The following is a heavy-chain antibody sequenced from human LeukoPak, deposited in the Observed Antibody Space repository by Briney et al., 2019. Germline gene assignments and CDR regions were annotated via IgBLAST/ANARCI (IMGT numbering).Heavy chain of an antibody. D-gene: IGHD2/OR15-2a*01. J-gene: IGHJ4*02. V-gene: IGHV3-23*01. CDR2: ISGGGGST. CDR1: GFTFSNDA. Sequence: GGSLRLSCAASGFTFSNDAMSWVRQAPGKGLEWVSGISGGGGSTYYADSVKGRFTISRDNSKNTLYLQMNSLRAEDTAVYYCAKQSKATVSIINFDHWGQRTLVTVPS. CDR3: AKQSKATVSIINFDH.